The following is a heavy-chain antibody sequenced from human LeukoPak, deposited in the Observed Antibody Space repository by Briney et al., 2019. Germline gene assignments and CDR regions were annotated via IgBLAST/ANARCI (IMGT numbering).Heavy chain of an antibody. CDR1: GYTFTGYY. D-gene: IGHD3-10*01. V-gene: IGHV1-2*02. J-gene: IGHJ2*01. Sequence: ASVKVSCMASGYTFTGYYMHWVRQAPGQGLEWMGWIDPNSGGTNYAQKFQGRVTMTRDTSISTAYMELSRLRSDDTAVYYCARDRGITMVRGVIHWYFDLWGRGTLVTVSS. CDR3: ARDRGITMVRGVIHWYFDL. CDR2: IDPNSGGT.